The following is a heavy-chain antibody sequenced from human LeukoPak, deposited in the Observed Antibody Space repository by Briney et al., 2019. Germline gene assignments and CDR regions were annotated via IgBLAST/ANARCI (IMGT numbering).Heavy chain of an antibody. V-gene: IGHV5-51*01. J-gene: IGHJ3*02. CDR2: IYPGDSDT. Sequence: GESLKISCKGSGYSFTSYWIGWVRQMPGKGLEWMGIIYPGDSDTRYSPSFQGQVTISADKSISTAYLQWSSLKASDTAMYYCARRLPGGLAARLDAFDIWGQGTMVTVSS. D-gene: IGHD6-6*01. CDR3: ARRLPGGLAARLDAFDI. CDR1: GYSFTSYW.